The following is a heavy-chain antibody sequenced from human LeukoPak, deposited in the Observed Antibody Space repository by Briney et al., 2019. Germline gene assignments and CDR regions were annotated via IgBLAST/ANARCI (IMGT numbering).Heavy chain of an antibody. D-gene: IGHD3-3*01. V-gene: IGHV4-31*03. J-gene: IGHJ6*03. CDR3: ASCPKGGWSGYYYYYYYMDV. CDR1: GGSISSGGYY. Sequence: SQTLSLTCTVSGGSISSGGYYWSWIRLHPGKGLEWIGYIYYSGSTYYNPSLKSRVTISVDTSKNQFSLKLSSVTAADTAVYYCASCPKGGWSGYYYYYYYMDVWGKGTTVTVSS. CDR2: IYYSGST.